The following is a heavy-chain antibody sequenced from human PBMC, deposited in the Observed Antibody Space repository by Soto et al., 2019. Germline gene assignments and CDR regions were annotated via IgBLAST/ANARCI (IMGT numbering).Heavy chain of an antibody. CDR2: ISSSGSTI. Sequence: QVQLVESGGGLVKPGGSLRLSCAASGFTFSDYYMSWIRQAPGKGLEWVSYISSSGSTIYYADSVKGRFTISRDNAKNSRYLQMNSLRAEDTAVYYCARRERVVVPAAIDYYYYMDVWGKGTTVTVSS. CDR1: GFTFSDYY. V-gene: IGHV3-11*01. CDR3: ARRERVVVPAAIDYYYYMDV. J-gene: IGHJ6*03. D-gene: IGHD2-2*02.